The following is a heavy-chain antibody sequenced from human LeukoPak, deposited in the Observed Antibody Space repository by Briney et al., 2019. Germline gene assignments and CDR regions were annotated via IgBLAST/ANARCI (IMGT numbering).Heavy chain of an antibody. J-gene: IGHJ4*02. CDR3: ARGSGDFWSGYSPPYYFDY. D-gene: IGHD3-3*01. CDR1: GFTVSSNY. CDR2: IYSGGST. V-gene: IGHV3-66*02. Sequence: PGGSLRLSCAASGFTVSSNYMSWVRQAPGKGLEWVSVIYSGGSTYYADSVKGRFTTSRDNSKNTLYLQMNSLRAEDTAVYYCARGSGDFWSGYSPPYYFDYWGQGTLVTVSS.